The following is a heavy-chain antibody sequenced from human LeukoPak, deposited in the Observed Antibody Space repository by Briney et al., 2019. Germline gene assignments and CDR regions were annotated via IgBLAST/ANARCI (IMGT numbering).Heavy chain of an antibody. V-gene: IGHV3-21*01. J-gene: IGHJ1*01. CDR2: LICSRGYF. CDR1: GFTFRNYN. Sequence: GGSLRLSCAASGFTFRNYNMNWLRQAPGKGLEGVSFLICSRGYFYYADPVKGRFTISRDNAKNSLYLQMNSLKAEDTAVYYCARDPGSLAVAYGYFQHWGQGTLVTVSS. CDR3: ARDPGSLAVAYGYFQH. D-gene: IGHD6-6*01.